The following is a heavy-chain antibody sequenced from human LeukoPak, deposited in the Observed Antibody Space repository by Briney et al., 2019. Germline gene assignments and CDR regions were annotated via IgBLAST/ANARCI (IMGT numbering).Heavy chain of an antibody. D-gene: IGHD3-22*01. J-gene: IGHJ3*02. CDR1: GGSISSGSYY. V-gene: IGHV4-61*02. CDR2: IYTSGST. Sequence: PSQTLSLTCTVSGGSISSGSYYWSWIRQPAGKGLEWIGRIYTSGSTNYNPSLKSRVTISVDTSKNQFSLKLSSVTAADTAVYYCAIYYYISSGLAFDIWGQGTMVTVSS. CDR3: AIYYYISSGLAFDI.